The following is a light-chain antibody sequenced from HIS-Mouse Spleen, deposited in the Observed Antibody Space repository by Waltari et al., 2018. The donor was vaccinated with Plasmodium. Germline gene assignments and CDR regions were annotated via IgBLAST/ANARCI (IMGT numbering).Light chain of an antibody. Sequence: SYELTQPPPVSVSPGQTARITCPGDALPKQYPYWYQQKPGQAPVLVIYKDSERPSGIPERFSGSSSGTTVTLTISGVQAEDEADYYCQSADSSGTYRVFGGGTKLTVL. J-gene: IGLJ2*01. V-gene: IGLV3-25*03. CDR3: QSADSSGTYRV. CDR2: KDS. CDR1: ALPKQY.